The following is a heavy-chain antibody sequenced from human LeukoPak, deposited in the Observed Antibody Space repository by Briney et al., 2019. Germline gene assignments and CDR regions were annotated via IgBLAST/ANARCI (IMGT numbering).Heavy chain of an antibody. CDR1: GFTFSNAW. Sequence: GGSLRLSCAASGFTFSNAWMSWVRQAPGKRLEWVGRIKSNTDGGTTDYAAPVKGRFTISRDDSKNTLYLQMNSLKTEDTAVYYCTTDLQYSSGWLQIDYWGQGTLVPVSS. CDR2: IKSNTDGGTT. V-gene: IGHV3-15*01. D-gene: IGHD6-19*01. J-gene: IGHJ4*02. CDR3: TTDLQYSSGWLQIDY.